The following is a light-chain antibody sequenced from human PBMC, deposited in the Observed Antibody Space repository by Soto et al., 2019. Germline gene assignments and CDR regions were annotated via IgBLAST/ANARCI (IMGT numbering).Light chain of an antibody. CDR1: QNVWNSL. Sequence: ESVLTQSPGTLSLSPGERATLSCRASQNVWNSLLAWYQQKPGQTPRLLIYAASSRATGIPDRFSGSGSGTDFTLTISRLEHEDAAVYYCQQYGRPWTFGQGTKVEIK. V-gene: IGKV3-20*01. J-gene: IGKJ1*01. CDR2: AAS. CDR3: QQYGRPWT.